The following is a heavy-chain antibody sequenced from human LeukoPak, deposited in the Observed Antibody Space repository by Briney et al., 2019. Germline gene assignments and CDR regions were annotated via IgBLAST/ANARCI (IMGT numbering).Heavy chain of an antibody. CDR2: ISGSGTIT. V-gene: IGHV3-48*03. Sequence: GGSLRLSCAASGFILSSYEINWVRQAPGKGLEWVSYISGSGTITYYADSVKGRFTISRDNAKNSLYLQMNSLRVENTAVYYCVRRGDYWGQGTLVTVSS. J-gene: IGHJ4*02. CDR3: VRRGDY. CDR1: GFILSSYE. D-gene: IGHD3-10*01.